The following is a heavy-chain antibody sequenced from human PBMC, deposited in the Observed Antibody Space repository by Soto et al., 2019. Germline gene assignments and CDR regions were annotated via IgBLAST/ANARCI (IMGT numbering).Heavy chain of an antibody. CDR1: GGSITSSEYY. CDR3: ASHPLNWGDADY. CDR2: IYYSGSS. J-gene: IGHJ4*02. D-gene: IGHD7-27*01. Sequence: SETLSLTCTVSGGSITSSEYYWAWIRQPPGKGLQFVGTIYYSGSSYSNPSLKSRLSMSVDTSKNQFSLTMKSVTAADTGVYYCASHPLNWGDADYWGPGTLVTVSS. V-gene: IGHV4-39*01.